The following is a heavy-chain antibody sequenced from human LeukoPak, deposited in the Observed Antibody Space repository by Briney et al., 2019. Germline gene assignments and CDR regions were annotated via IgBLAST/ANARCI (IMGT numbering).Heavy chain of an antibody. CDR2: IIPIFGTA. D-gene: IGHD3-10*01. Sequence: GGSLRLSCAASGGTFSSYAISWVRQAPEQGLEWMGGIIPIFGTANYAQKFQGRVTITADESTSTAYMELSSLRSEDTAVYYCAREGSGSYYNIWGQGTLVTVSS. V-gene: IGHV1-69*01. CDR1: GGTFSSYA. J-gene: IGHJ4*02. CDR3: AREGSGSYYNI.